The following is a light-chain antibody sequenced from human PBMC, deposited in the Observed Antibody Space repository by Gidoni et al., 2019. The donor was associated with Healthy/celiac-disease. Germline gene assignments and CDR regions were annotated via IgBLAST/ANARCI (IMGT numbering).Light chain of an antibody. CDR1: QSVSSSY. Sequence: EIVFTQSPGTLSLSRGERATLSCRASQSVSSSYLAWYQQKPGQAPRLLIYGAASRATGIPDRFSGSGSGTDFTLTISRLEPEDFAVYYCQQYGSSAYTFGQGTKLEIK. CDR3: QQYGSSAYT. CDR2: GAA. J-gene: IGKJ2*01. V-gene: IGKV3-20*01.